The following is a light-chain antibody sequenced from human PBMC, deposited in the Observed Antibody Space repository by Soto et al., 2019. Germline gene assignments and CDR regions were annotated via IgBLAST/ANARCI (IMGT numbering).Light chain of an antibody. J-gene: IGKJ1*01. CDR1: QGIRSA. CDR3: QQYSTYSWT. V-gene: IGKV1-17*01. CDR2: AAS. Sequence: DIQQTESPAAWLAYEGAGVTIACRTSQGIRSALGWYQQKPGKVPKLLIYAASTLQSGVPSRFSGSGSGTDFTLTISSLQPDDFATYFCQQYSTYSWTFGQGTKV.